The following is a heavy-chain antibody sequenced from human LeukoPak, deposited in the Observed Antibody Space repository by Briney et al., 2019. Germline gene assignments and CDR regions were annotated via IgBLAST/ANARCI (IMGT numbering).Heavy chain of an antibody. J-gene: IGHJ4*02. Sequence: ASVKVSCKVSGYTFTGYYMRWVRQASGQGLEWMGWINPNSGGTNYAQKFQGRVTMTRDTSISTAYMELSRLRSDDTAVYYCARVFHYYDSSGHATGVFDYWGQGTLVTVSS. CDR1: GYTFTGYY. CDR3: ARVFHYYDSSGHATGVFDY. V-gene: IGHV1-2*02. CDR2: INPNSGGT. D-gene: IGHD3-22*01.